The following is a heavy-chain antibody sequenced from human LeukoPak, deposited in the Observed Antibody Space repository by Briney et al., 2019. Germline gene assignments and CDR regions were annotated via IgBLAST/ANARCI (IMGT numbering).Heavy chain of an antibody. CDR3: ARQGVSTYGYVN. J-gene: IGHJ4*02. CDR1: GGFISTYY. Sequence: SETLSLTCTVSGGFISTYYWSWIRQPPGKGLEWIGYIYYSGSTTYNPSLKSRVTISVDTSKNQFSLKLNSVTAADTAVYYCARQGVSTYGYVNWGQGTLVTVSS. CDR2: IYYSGST. D-gene: IGHD5-12*01. V-gene: IGHV4-59*08.